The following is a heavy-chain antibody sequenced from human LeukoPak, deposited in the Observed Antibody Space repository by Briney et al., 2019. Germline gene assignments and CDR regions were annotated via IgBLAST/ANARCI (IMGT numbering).Heavy chain of an antibody. Sequence: GGSLRLSCAASGFTFSSYWISWVRQAPGKGLEWVAVIWYDGSNKYYADSVKGRFTISRDNSKNTLYLQMNSLRAEDTAVYYCARASPLYGSGSYLLDYWGQGTLVTVSS. CDR3: ARASPLYGSGSYLLDY. J-gene: IGHJ4*02. D-gene: IGHD3-10*01. V-gene: IGHV3-33*08. CDR2: IWYDGSNK. CDR1: GFTFSSYW.